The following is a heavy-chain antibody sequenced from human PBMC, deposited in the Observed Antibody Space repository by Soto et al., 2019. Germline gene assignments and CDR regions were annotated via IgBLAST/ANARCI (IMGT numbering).Heavy chain of an antibody. J-gene: IGHJ1*01. Sequence: SVKVSCKASGGTFSSYAISWVRQAPGQGLEWMGGIIPIFGTANYAQKFQGRVTITADESTSTAYMELSSLRSEDTAVYYCASKFILTGYYKYFQHWGQGTLVTVSS. CDR2: IIPIFGTA. V-gene: IGHV1-69*13. CDR1: GGTFSSYA. CDR3: ASKFILTGYYKYFQH. D-gene: IGHD3-9*01.